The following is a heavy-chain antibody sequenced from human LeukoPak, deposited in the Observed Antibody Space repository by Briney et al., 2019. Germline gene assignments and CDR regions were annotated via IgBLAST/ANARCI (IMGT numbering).Heavy chain of an antibody. Sequence: GGSLRLSCAASGFSVSGNYMSWVRQAPGKGLEWVSAIYGGGSTYYADSVKGRFTISRDNSKNTLFLQMNSLRAEDTAVYYCARDSICIGGSCYSDYWGQGTLVTVPS. D-gene: IGHD2-15*01. CDR2: IYGGGST. J-gene: IGHJ4*02. CDR3: ARDSICIGGSCYSDY. V-gene: IGHV3-53*01. CDR1: GFSVSGNY.